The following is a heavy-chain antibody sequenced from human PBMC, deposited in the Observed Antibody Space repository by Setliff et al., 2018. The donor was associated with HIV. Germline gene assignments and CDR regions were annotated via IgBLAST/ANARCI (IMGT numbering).Heavy chain of an antibody. D-gene: IGHD1-26*01. V-gene: IGHV4-38-2*02. Sequence: SETLSLTCTVSGYSISSGYYWGWIRQPPGKGLEWIGSIYHSGSTYYNPSLKSRVTISVDTSKNQFSPKLSSVTAADTAVYYCARDGPIVGATTIFNYWGQGTLVTVSS. J-gene: IGHJ4*02. CDR1: GYSISSGYY. CDR3: ARDGPIVGATTIFNY. CDR2: IYHSGST.